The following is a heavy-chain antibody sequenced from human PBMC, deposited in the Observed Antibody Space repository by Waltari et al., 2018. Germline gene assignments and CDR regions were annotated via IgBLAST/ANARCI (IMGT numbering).Heavy chain of an antibody. V-gene: IGHV3-66*01. CDR3: ARESNSYGSNYFDY. J-gene: IGHJ4*02. CDR2: IYSGGRT. Sequence: EVQLVESGGGLVQPGGSLRLSCAASGFTVSSNYMSWVRQAPGKGLEWVAIIYSGGRTYYADSEKGRFTISRDNSKNTLYLQMNSLRAEDTAVYYCARESNSYGSNYFDYWGQGTLVTVSS. CDR1: GFTVSSNY. D-gene: IGHD5-18*01.